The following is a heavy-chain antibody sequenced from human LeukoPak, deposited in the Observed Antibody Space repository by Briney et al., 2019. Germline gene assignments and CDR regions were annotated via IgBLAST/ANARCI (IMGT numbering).Heavy chain of an antibody. Sequence: SETLSLTCTVSGDSISSSCFHWGWIRQPPGKGLEWIGSMSYSGSSYYNPSLKTRVTISVDTSKNQFSLKLSSVTAADTAVYYCARLRAVRGVIIKRQPKYNWFDPWGQGTLVTVSS. V-gene: IGHV4-39*07. CDR1: GDSISSSCFH. J-gene: IGHJ5*02. CDR3: ARLRAVRGVIIKRQPKYNWFDP. D-gene: IGHD3-10*01. CDR2: MSYSGSS.